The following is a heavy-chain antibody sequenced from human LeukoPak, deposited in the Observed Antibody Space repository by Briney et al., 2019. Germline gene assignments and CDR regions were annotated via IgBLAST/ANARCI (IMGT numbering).Heavy chain of an antibody. D-gene: IGHD3-22*01. J-gene: IGHJ4*02. Sequence: KPGGSLRLSCAASGFTFGSYSMNWVRQAPGKGLEWVSSISTSSNYIYYADSVKGRFTISRDNAKNSLYLQMNSLRAEDTAVYYCASVFLRYDSSGYYYFDYWGQGTLVTVSS. V-gene: IGHV3-21*01. CDR3: ASVFLRYDSSGYYYFDY. CDR2: ISTSSNYI. CDR1: GFTFGSYS.